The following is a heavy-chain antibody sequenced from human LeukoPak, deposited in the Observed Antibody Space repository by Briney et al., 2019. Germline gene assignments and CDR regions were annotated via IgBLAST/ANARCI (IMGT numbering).Heavy chain of an antibody. J-gene: IGHJ4*02. CDR3: AKRVHYDSSAAYFDY. V-gene: IGHV3-23*01. D-gene: IGHD3-22*01. CDR1: GFTFSTYG. CDR2: ITDSGDGT. Sequence: GGSLRLSCAASGFTFSTYGMTWVRQAPGKGLERVSSITDSGDGTYYADSVKGRFTISRDNSKNTLYLQMISLRAEDTAVYYCAKRVHYDSSAAYFDYWGQGTLVTVSS.